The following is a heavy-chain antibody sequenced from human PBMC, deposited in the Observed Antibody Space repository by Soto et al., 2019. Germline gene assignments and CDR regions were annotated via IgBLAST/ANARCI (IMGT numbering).Heavy chain of an antibody. CDR3: ARSADRTFYYYGMDV. CDR2: IYPGDSDT. CDR1: GYGFTSYW. V-gene: IGHV5-51*01. D-gene: IGHD2-2*01. Sequence: GESLKISCKGSGYGFTSYWIGWVRQMPGKGLEWMGIIYPGDSDTRYSPSFQGQVTISADKSISTAYLQWSSLKASDTAMYYCARSADRTFYYYGMDVWGQGTTVTVSS. J-gene: IGHJ6*02.